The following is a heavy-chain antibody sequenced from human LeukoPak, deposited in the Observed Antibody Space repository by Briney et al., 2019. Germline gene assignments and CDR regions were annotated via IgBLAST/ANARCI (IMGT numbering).Heavy chain of an antibody. CDR2: NYLADSAT. CDR1: GYTFSSYW. Sequence: GESLKISCQTSGYTFSSYWIAWVRQIPGKGPEWIGINYLADSATMCSPSFQGQDIISGDRSLTTAYLQWSSLKAPDTAIYYGAGQAAQGGAYVYYAVDVWGQGTTVVVSS. V-gene: IGHV5-51*01. D-gene: IGHD1-26*01. CDR3: AGQAAQGGAYVYYAVDV. J-gene: IGHJ6*02.